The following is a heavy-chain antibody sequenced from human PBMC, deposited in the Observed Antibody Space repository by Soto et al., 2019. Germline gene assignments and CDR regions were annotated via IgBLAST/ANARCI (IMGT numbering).Heavy chain of an antibody. CDR2: IHHGASDT. J-gene: IGHJ5*02. Sequence: GLEWLGIIHHGASDTRYSPSFQGQVTISVDKSITTAYLQWSSLKASDTAMYYCARGYCTATICDPWFDPWGQGTLVTVSS. V-gene: IGHV5-51*01. CDR3: ARGYCTATICDPWFDP. D-gene: IGHD2-8*02.